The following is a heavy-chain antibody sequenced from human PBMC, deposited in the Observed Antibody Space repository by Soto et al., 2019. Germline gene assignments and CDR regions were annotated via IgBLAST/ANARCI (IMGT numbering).Heavy chain of an antibody. CDR2: INPGSGVT. J-gene: IGHJ4*02. V-gene: IGHV1-2*02. D-gene: IGHD1-1*01. Sequence: ASVKVSCKASGYSFTKYHMHWVRQAPGQGLEWMGWINPGSGVTNQAQKFQGRVTMTRDASITTTYMELNSLTSDDTAVYYCARVAGHKNARFDTWGQGALVTVSS. CDR3: ARVAGHKNARFDT. CDR1: GYSFTKYH.